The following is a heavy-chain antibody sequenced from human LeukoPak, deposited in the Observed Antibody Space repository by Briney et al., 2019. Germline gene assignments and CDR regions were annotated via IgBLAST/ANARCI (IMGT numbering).Heavy chain of an antibody. CDR3: AKQSYARSLGE. V-gene: IGHV3-23*01. Sequence: GGSLRLSCATSGFPFSDFSMSWVRQAPGKGLEWISTTNSSGTSTYYAESVKGRFTISRDNSKNTLYLQMSSLRVEDTAVYYCAKQSYARSLGEGGPGTLVSVSS. J-gene: IGHJ4*02. D-gene: IGHD2-8*01. CDR2: TNSSGTST. CDR1: GFPFSDFS.